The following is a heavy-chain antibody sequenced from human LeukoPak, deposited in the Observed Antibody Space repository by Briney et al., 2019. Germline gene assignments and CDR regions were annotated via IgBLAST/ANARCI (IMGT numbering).Heavy chain of an antibody. CDR2: ISGSGGSI. CDR3: AKDLLVDV. CDR1: GFTFSSYA. Sequence: GGSLRLSCTASGFTFSSYAMSWVRQAPGKGLEWVSTISGSGGSIYYADSVKGRFTISRDNSKNTLYLQMNSLRAEDTATYYCAKDLLVDVWGQGTTVTVSS. J-gene: IGHJ6*02. V-gene: IGHV3-23*01.